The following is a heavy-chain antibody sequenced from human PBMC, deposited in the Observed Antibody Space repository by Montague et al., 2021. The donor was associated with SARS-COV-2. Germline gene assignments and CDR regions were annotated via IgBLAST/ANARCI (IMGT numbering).Heavy chain of an antibody. CDR2: IPHSGST. Sequence: SETLSLTCTVSGGSFSTYYWGWIRQTPGKRLEWIGYIPHSGSTNYNPSLQSRVTMFLDSSRNQFSLKLSSVTAADTAIYYCARLRSWIPSYGVDDWGQGTPVIVSS. V-gene: IGHV4-59*12. D-gene: IGHD3-3*01. J-gene: IGHJ4*02. CDR1: GGSFSTYY. CDR3: ARLRSWIPSYGVDD.